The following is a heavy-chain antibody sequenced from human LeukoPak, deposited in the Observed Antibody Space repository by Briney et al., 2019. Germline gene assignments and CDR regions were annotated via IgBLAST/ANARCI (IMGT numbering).Heavy chain of an antibody. CDR2: ISSSSSTI. V-gene: IGHV3-48*01. Sequence: GGSLRLSCAASGFTFSTYSMNWVRQAPGKGLEWVSYISSSSSTIYYADSVKGRFTISRDNAKNSLYLQMNSLRAEDTAVYYCARDHYYDSTRGAPGWFDPWGQGTLVTVSS. J-gene: IGHJ5*02. D-gene: IGHD3-22*01. CDR3: ARDHYYDSTRGAPGWFDP. CDR1: GFTFSTYS.